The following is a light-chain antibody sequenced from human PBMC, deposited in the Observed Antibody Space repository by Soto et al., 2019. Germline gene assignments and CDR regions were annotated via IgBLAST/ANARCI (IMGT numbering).Light chain of an antibody. CDR2: DVS. CDR3: CSYPTRRTLGYV. V-gene: IGLV2-14*03. CDR1: SSDVGGYNY. J-gene: IGLJ1*01. Sequence: LTQPASVSGSPGQSITISCTGTSSDVGGYNYVSWYQQHPGKAPQLMIYDVSNRPSGVSTRFAGSKSGNTASLTISGLQAEDEAEYYCCSYPTRRTLGYVFATGPKVTVL.